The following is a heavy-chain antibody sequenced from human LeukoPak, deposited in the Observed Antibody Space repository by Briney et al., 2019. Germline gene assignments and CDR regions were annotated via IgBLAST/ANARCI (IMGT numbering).Heavy chain of an antibody. J-gene: IGHJ6*02. Sequence: GESLRISCKGSGYNFNNYWIGWVRQLPGKGLEWMGIIYPGDSATRYSPSFQGQVTISADKSISTAYLQWSSLKASGTAMYYCARSQYYYDSGSLYYYYGMDAWGQGTTVTVSS. V-gene: IGHV5-51*01. CDR1: GYNFNNYW. CDR2: IYPGDSAT. CDR3: ARSQYYYDSGSLYYYYGMDA. D-gene: IGHD3-10*01.